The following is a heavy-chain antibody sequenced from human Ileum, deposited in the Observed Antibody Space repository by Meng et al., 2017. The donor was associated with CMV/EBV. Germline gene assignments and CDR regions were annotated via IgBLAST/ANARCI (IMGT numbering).Heavy chain of an antibody. CDR3: ARDMTNQWFYY. CDR2: MFFSGIA. J-gene: IGHJ4*02. D-gene: IGHD6-19*01. V-gene: IGHV4-39*07. Sequence: QVQLQESGPGLLKPAETLSLTCTASGDPIRNVCHSWAWFRQSPGKAPEWIGSMFFSGIADYNPSLKSRVTISLHATQKQFSLRLTSVTAADSAVYFCARDMTNQWFYYWGQGTLVTVSS. CDR1: GDPIRNVCHS.